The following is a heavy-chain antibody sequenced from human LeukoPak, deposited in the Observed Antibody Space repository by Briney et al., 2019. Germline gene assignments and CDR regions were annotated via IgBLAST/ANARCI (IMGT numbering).Heavy chain of an antibody. D-gene: IGHD3-10*01. CDR1: GDSISSYY. CDR2: IYYSGST. V-gene: IGHV4-59*01. Sequence: SETLSLTCTVSGDSISSYYWSWIRQPPGKGLEWIGYIYYSGSTNYNPSLKSRVTISVDTSKNQISLKLTSVTAADTAVYYCARDLDYGSGSYYISWGQGTLVTVSS. J-gene: IGHJ4*02. CDR3: ARDLDYGSGSYYIS.